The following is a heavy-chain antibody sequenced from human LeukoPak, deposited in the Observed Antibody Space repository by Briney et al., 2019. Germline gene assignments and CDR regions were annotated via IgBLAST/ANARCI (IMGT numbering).Heavy chain of an antibody. CDR1: GFTFNRNA. J-gene: IGHJ4*02. CDR2: IGGSGDKT. V-gene: IGHV3-23*01. CDR3: VRRGDASSGWGDHDF. D-gene: IGHD6-19*01. Sequence: QSGGSLRLSCAASGFTFNRNAISWVRQAPGKGLEWVSTIGGSGDKTFYADSVKGRFTISRDNSKNMVHLQMNSLTGEDTALYYCVRRGDASSGWGDHDFWGQGALVTVSS.